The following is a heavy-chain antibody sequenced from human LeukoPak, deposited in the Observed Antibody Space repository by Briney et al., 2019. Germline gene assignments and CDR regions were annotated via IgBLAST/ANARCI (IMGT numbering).Heavy chain of an antibody. D-gene: IGHD4-17*01. J-gene: IGHJ4*02. V-gene: IGHV4-59*01. CDR1: GGSISSYY. Sequence: SETLSLTCTVSGGSISSYYWSWIRQPPGKGLEWIGYIYYSGSTNYNPSLKSRVTISVDTSKDQFSLKLSSVTAADTAVYYCARGLTVTTTSGVYWGQGTLVTVFS. CDR3: ARGLTVTTTSGVY. CDR2: IYYSGST.